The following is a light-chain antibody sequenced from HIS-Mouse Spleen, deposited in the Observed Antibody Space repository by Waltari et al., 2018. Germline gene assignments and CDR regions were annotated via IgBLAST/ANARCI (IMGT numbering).Light chain of an antibody. J-gene: IGKJ2*01. Sequence: DIQMTQSPSTLSASVGARATISCRASQSISSWLAWYQQKPGKAPKLLIYKASSLESGVPSRFSGSGSGTEFTLTISSLQPDDFATYYCQQYNSYSPKYTFGQGTKLEIK. CDR2: KAS. V-gene: IGKV1-5*03. CDR1: QSISSW. CDR3: QQYNSYSPKYT.